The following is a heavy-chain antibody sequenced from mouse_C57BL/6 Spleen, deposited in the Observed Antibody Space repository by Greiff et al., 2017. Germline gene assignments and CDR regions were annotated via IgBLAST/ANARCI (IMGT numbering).Heavy chain of an antibody. J-gene: IGHJ3*01. CDR1: CYTFTSSW. CDR3: AREDYYGSPAWFAY. CDR2: IYPGSGST. D-gene: IGHD1-1*01. V-gene: IGHV1-55*01. Sequence: QVQLHQPVAELVPPVASVTMSCTASCYTFTSSWLTWVKQRPGPGLAWIGDIYPGSGSTNYNEKFKSKATLTVDTSSSTAYMQLSSLTSEDSAVYYCAREDYYGSPAWFAYWGQGTLVTVAA.